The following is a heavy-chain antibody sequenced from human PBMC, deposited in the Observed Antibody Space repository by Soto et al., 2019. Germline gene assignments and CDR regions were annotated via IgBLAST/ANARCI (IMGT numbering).Heavy chain of an antibody. CDR2: TYYKSKWNN. CDR1: GDSASSNSAG. D-gene: IGHD3-10*01. Sequence: SQPLSLTCAISGDSASSNSAGWNWIRQSPSRGLEWLGRTYYKSKWNNDYALSVKSRITINPDTSKNQFSLHLYSVTPEDTAVYYCTGITWFRGMDVWGQGTPVTVSS. CDR3: TGITWFRGMDV. J-gene: IGHJ6*02. V-gene: IGHV6-1*01.